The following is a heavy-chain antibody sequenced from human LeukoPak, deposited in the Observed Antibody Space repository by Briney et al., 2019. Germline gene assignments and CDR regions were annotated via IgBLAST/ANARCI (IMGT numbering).Heavy chain of an antibody. CDR2: IYPGDSDT. D-gene: IGHD2-2*01. J-gene: IGHJ4*02. Sequence: GESLKISCKGSGYSFTSYWIGWVRHMPGKGLEWMGIIYPGDSDTRYSLSFQGQVSMSADKSISTAYLQWSSLKASDTAMYYCARISIGYCSSTSCPYFDYWGQGTLVTVSS. CDR1: GYSFTSYW. CDR3: ARISIGYCSSTSCPYFDY. V-gene: IGHV5-51*01.